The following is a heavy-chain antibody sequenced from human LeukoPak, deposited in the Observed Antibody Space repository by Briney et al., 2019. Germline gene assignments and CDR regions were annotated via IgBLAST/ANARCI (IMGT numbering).Heavy chain of an antibody. CDR2: ISSSGSTI. CDR3: ARLNYGSGSYDY. J-gene: IGHJ4*02. V-gene: IGHV3-48*03. D-gene: IGHD3-10*01. Sequence: PGGSLRLSCAASGFTFSSYEMNWVRQAPGEGLEWVSYISSSGSTIYYADSVKGRFTISRDNAKNSLYLQMNSLRAEDTAVYYCARLNYGSGSYDYWGQGTLVTVSS. CDR1: GFTFSSYE.